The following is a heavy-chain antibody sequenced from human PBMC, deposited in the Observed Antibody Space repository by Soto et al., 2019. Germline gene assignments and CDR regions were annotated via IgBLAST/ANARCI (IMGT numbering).Heavy chain of an antibody. V-gene: IGHV5-51*01. D-gene: IGHD3-3*01. CDR3: VRLPYYDFWSGYSVRYFDY. CDR1: GYSFTSYW. Sequence: GESLKISCKGSGYSFTSYWIGWVRQMPGKGLEWMGIIYPGDSDTRYSPSFQGQVTISADKSISTAYLQWSSLKASDTAMYYCVRLPYYDFWSGYSVRYFDYWGQGTLVTVSS. J-gene: IGHJ4*02. CDR2: IYPGDSDT.